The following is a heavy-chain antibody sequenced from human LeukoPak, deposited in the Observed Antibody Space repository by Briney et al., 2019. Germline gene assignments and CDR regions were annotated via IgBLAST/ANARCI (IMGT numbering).Heavy chain of an antibody. CDR1: GYTFTSYG. J-gene: IGHJ6*02. V-gene: IGHV1-18*01. CDR3: ARGPCSSTSCYTLWYYYGMDV. Sequence: ASVKVSCKASGYTFTSYGISWVRQAPGQGLEWMGWISAYNGNTNYAQKLQGRVTMTTDTSTSTAYMELRSLRSDDTAVYYCARGPCSSTSCYTLWYYYGMDVWGQGTTVTVSS. CDR2: ISAYNGNT. D-gene: IGHD2-2*02.